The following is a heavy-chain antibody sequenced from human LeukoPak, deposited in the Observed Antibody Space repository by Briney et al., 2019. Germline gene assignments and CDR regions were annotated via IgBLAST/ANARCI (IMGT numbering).Heavy chain of an antibody. CDR1: GFTVSSNY. Sequence: GGSLRLSCAASGFTVSSNYMSWVRQAPGKGLEWVSVIYSGGSTYYADSVKGRFTISRHNSKNTLYLQMNSLRAEDTAVYYCARNAGYSSGRGALYYGMDVWGQGTTVNV. V-gene: IGHV3-53*04. CDR3: ARNAGYSSGRGALYYGMDV. CDR2: IYSGGST. D-gene: IGHD6-19*01. J-gene: IGHJ6*02.